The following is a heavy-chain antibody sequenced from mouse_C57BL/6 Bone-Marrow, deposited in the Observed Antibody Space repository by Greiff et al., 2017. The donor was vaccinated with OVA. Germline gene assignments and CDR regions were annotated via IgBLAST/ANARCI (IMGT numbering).Heavy chain of an antibody. V-gene: IGHV3-6*01. J-gene: IGHJ4*01. D-gene: IGHD2-4*01. CDR3: ARGDYDVGV. Sequence: EVKLVESGPGLVKPSQSLSLTCSVTGYSITSGYYWNWIRQFPGNKLEWMGYISYDGSNNYNPSLKNRISITRDTSKNQFFLKLNSVTTEDTATYYCARGDYDVGVWGQGTSVTVSS. CDR2: ISYDGSN. CDR1: GYSITSGYY.